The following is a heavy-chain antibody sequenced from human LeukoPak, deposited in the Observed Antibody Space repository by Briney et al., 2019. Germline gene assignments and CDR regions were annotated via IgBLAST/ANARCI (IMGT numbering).Heavy chain of an antibody. V-gene: IGHV3-23*01. CDR1: GFTVSSNY. Sequence: GGSLRLSCAASGFTVSSNYMSWVRQAPGKGLEWVSAISGSGGSTYYADSVKGRFTISRDNSKNTLYLQMNSLRAEDTAVYYCAKPPGIAAAGTFDYWGQGTLVTVSS. CDR2: ISGSGGST. J-gene: IGHJ4*02. CDR3: AKPPGIAAAGTFDY. D-gene: IGHD6-13*01.